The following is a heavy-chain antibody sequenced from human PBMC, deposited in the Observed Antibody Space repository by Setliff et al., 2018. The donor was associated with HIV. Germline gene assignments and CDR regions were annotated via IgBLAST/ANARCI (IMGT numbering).Heavy chain of an antibody. V-gene: IGHV1-3*01. CDR2: IHADTGDT. CDR3: ARGYCSSSSCYFWRGYYFDS. J-gene: IGHJ4*02. Sequence: ASVKVSCKASGYSFTSYGLHWVRQAPGQRLEWMGWIHADTGDTKYSQNFQGRVTITRDTSANTAYMELSSMISEDTAVYYCARGYCSSSSCYFWRGYYFDSWGQGTLVTVSS. D-gene: IGHD2-2*01. CDR1: GYSFTSYG.